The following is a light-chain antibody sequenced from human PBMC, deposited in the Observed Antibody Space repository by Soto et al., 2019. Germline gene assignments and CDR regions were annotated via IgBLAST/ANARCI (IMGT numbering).Light chain of an antibody. CDR3: QQYNNWPPT. J-gene: IGKJ1*01. CDR2: GAS. V-gene: IGKV3-15*01. Sequence: EIVMTQSPATLSVSPGERATLSCRASQSVSSNLAWYQQKPGQAPRLLIYGASTRATGIPARFSGSGSGTEFTLTISSLQSEDFAVYYCQQYNNWPPTLGQGTKAEIK. CDR1: QSVSSN.